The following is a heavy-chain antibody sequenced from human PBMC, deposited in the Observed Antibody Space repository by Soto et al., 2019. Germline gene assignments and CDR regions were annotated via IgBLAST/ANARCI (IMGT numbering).Heavy chain of an antibody. CDR1: GFTFSSCA. D-gene: IGHD4-17*01. CDR2: INSDGSST. Sequence: VGSLRLSCAASGFTFSSCAMHWVRQAPGKGLVWLSRINSDGSSTTYADSVKGRFTISRDNAKNTLYLQMNSLRAEDTAVYYCARGLDDYGDLVDYWGQGTLVTVSS. CDR3: ARGLDDYGDLVDY. V-gene: IGHV3-74*01. J-gene: IGHJ4*02.